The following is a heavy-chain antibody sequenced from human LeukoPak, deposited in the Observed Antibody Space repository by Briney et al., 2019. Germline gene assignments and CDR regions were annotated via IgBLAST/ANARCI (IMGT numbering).Heavy chain of an antibody. Sequence: GESLQISCKGSGYSFTSYWIGWVRPMPGKGLEWMGIIYPGDSDTRYSPSFQGQVTISADKSTSTAYLQWSSLKASDTAMYYCARPVWYYDFWSVPEGGTYYFDYWGQGTLVTVSS. CDR3: ARPVWYYDFWSVPEGGTYYFDY. V-gene: IGHV5-51*01. J-gene: IGHJ4*02. CDR2: IYPGDSDT. CDR1: GYSFTSYW. D-gene: IGHD3-3*01.